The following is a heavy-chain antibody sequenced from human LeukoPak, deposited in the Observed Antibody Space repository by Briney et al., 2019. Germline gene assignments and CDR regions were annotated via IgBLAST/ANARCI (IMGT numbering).Heavy chain of an antibody. J-gene: IGHJ4*02. CDR3: ARLANNNYASGSLSSFGY. V-gene: IGHV5-51*01. Sequence: GESLKISCKGSGYSFPGYWIGWVRQLPGRGLEWMGVIYPGDSDTIYSPSFQAQVTISADKSISTAYLQWSSLKASDTAMYYCARLANNNYASGSLSSFGYWGQGTLVTVSS. CDR1: GYSFPGYW. D-gene: IGHD3-10*01. CDR2: IYPGDSDT.